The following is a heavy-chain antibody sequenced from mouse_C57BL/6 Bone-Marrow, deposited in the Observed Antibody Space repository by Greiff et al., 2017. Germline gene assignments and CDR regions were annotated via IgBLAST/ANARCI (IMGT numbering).Heavy chain of an antibody. CDR2: IHPSDSDT. Sequence: QVQLQQPGAELVKPGASVKVSCKASGYTFTSYWMPWVKQRPGQGLEWIGRIHPSDSDTNYHQKFKGKSTLTVDKASSTAYMQLSSLTSEDSAVYYCARRTGPDWDFDVWGTGTTVTVSS. D-gene: IGHD3-3*01. J-gene: IGHJ1*03. CDR3: ARRTGPDWDFDV. V-gene: IGHV1-74*01. CDR1: GYTFTSYW.